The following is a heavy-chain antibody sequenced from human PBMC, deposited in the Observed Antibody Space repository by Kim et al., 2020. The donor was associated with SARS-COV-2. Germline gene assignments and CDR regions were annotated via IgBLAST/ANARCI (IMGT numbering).Heavy chain of an antibody. Sequence: NPSRKSRDTLSVDTAKNQFSLKRSSVTAADTAVYYCARRGPYGDRGNFDYWGQGTLVTVSS. D-gene: IGHD4-17*01. J-gene: IGHJ4*02. CDR3: ARRGPYGDRGNFDY. V-gene: IGHV4-34*01.